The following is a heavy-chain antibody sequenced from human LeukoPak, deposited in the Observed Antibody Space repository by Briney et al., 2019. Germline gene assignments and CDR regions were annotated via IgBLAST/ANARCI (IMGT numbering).Heavy chain of an antibody. CDR3: AKDFRIGYSAHFDY. D-gene: IGHD2-21*01. V-gene: IGHV3-23*01. Sequence: GGSLRLSCVGSGFTFRSHAMSWVRQAPEKGLEFVSGIYENGGTTYYADSVKGRFSISRDNSKNTLYLQMDSLRGEDTAVYYCAKDFRIGYSAHFDYWGQGALVTASS. J-gene: IGHJ4*02. CDR2: IYENGGTT. CDR1: GFTFRSHA.